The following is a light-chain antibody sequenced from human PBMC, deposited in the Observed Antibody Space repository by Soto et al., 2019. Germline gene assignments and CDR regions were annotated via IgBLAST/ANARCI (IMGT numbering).Light chain of an antibody. V-gene: IGLV1-44*01. J-gene: IGLJ3*02. Sequence: QAVVTQAPSASGTPGQGVTISCSGSSSNIGSNTVNWYQQLPGTAPKLLIYRNNQRPSGVPDRFSGSKSGTSASLAIGGLQSEDEADYYCAVWDDSLNAWVFGGGTKLTVL. CDR1: SSNIGSNT. CDR3: AVWDDSLNAWV. CDR2: RNN.